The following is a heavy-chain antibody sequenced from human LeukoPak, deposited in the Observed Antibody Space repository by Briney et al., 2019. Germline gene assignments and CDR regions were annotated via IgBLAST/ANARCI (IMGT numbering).Heavy chain of an antibody. V-gene: IGHV1-69*13. CDR2: ISPIFGTA. CDR1: GGTFSSYA. Sequence: ASVKVSCKASGGTFSSYAISWVRQAPGQGLEWMGGISPIFGTANYAQKFQGRVTITADESTSTAYMELSSLRSEDTAVYYCAREERLIAATGRGAFDYWGQGTLVTVSS. D-gene: IGHD6-13*01. CDR3: AREERLIAATGRGAFDY. J-gene: IGHJ4*02.